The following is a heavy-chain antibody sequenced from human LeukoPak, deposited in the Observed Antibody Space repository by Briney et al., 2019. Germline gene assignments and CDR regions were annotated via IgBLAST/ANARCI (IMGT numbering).Heavy chain of an antibody. V-gene: IGHV1-2*02. Sequence: GASVKVSCKASGYTFTGYYMHWVRQAPGQGLEWMGWINPNSGGTNYAQKFQGRATMTRDTSISTAYMELSRLRSDDTAVYYCARGSMTKAVPPNYWGQGTLVTVSS. CDR2: INPNSGGT. CDR3: ARGSMTKAVPPNY. CDR1: GYTFTGYY. D-gene: IGHD6-19*01. J-gene: IGHJ4*02.